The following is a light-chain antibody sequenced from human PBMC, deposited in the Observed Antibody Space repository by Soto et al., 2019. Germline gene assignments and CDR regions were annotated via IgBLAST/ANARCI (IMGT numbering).Light chain of an antibody. CDR2: GAS. J-gene: IGKJ1*01. CDR1: QSVSSSY. Sequence: EIVLTQSPVTLSLSPGEIATLSWSASQSVSSSYLAWYQQKPGQAPRLLIYGASSRATGIPDRFSGSGSGTDFTLTISGLEPEDFAVYFCQQFQSSLRKFGQGTKVDIK. V-gene: IGKV3-20*01. CDR3: QQFQSSLRK.